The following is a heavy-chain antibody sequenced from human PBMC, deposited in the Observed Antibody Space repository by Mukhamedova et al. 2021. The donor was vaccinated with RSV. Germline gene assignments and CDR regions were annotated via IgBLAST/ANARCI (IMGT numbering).Heavy chain of an antibody. CDR2: IYTSGST. CDR3: ARVGYGGKRNYFDY. Sequence: GKGLEWIGRIYTSGSTNYNPSLKSRVTMSVDTSKNQFSLKLSSVTAADTAVYYCARVGYGGKRNYFDYWGQGTLVTFSS. V-gene: IGHV4-4*07. J-gene: IGHJ4*02. D-gene: IGHD4-23*01.